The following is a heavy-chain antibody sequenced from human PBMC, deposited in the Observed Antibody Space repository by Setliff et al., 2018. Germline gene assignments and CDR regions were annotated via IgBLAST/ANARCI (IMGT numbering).Heavy chain of an antibody. CDR3: AASRAYTGAVEEWFLPKTFDF. J-gene: IGHJ4*02. CDR2: IYSSGNT. D-gene: IGHD3-10*01. Sequence: SETLSLTCGVSGYSISSGHFWGWIRQPPGKGLEWIGSIYSSGNTYYNPSLKRRVTISVDTTKNQFSLKLSSVTAADAALYYCAASRAYTGAVEEWFLPKTFDFWGQGSPVTAPQ. V-gene: IGHV4-38-2*01. CDR1: GYSISSGHF.